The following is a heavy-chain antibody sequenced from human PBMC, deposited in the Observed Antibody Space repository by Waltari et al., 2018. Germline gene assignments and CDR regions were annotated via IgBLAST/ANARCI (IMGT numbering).Heavy chain of an antibody. V-gene: IGHV3-33*08. Sequence: QVQLVESGGGVVQAGKSLRLSCAVSGFTFSDHGMPWVRQVPGKGLGLLVIFWSDVSNTYFLESVMGRFTISGDNSKNTLYLQMDRLRAEDTGVYYCARDLMLRSFYYYGLDVWGQGTTVTVSS. CDR1: GFTFSDHG. CDR3: ARDLMLRSFYYYGLDV. CDR2: FWSDVSNT. D-gene: IGHD3-10*01. J-gene: IGHJ6*02.